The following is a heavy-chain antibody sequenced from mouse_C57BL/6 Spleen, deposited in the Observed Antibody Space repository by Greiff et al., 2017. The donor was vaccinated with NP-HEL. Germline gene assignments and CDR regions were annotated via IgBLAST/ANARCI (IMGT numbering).Heavy chain of an antibody. Sequence: EVMLVESGPGMVKPSQSLSLTCTVTGYSITSGYDWHWIRHFPGNKLEWMGYISYSGSTNYNPSLKSRISITHDTSKNHFFLKLNSVTTEDTATYYCARVDGYYWYFDVWGTGTTVTVSS. CDR3: ARVDGYYWYFDV. V-gene: IGHV3-1*01. CDR1: GYSITSGYD. CDR2: ISYSGST. J-gene: IGHJ1*03. D-gene: IGHD2-3*01.